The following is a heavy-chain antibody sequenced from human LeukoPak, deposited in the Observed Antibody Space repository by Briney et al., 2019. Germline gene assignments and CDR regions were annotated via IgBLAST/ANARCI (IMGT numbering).Heavy chain of an antibody. Sequence: SETLSLTCTVSGDSISRSYYYWCWIRQPPGRGLEWSGSMFYSGSTYDNPSLKIRVTISVDTSKNHFSLNLSSVTAAHTAVYYCASHEESSAYPASFDHWGQGTLPTVSS. V-gene: IGHV4-39*01. CDR3: ASHEESSAYPASFDH. J-gene: IGHJ4*02. D-gene: IGHD3-22*01. CDR2: MFYSGST. CDR1: GDSISRSYYY.